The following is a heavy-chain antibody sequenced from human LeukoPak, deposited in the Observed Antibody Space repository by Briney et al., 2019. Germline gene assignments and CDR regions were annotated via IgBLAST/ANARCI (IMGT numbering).Heavy chain of an antibody. V-gene: IGHV3-74*01. J-gene: IGHJ4*02. CDR3: ARAFSSVNWNAFDY. CDR1: GFIFSSYW. Sequence: GGSLRLSCAASGFIFSSYWMHWVRQAPGKGLVWVARISTDGSNTGHADSVKGRFTISRDNAKDTLYLQMNSPRAEDTAVYYCARAFSSVNWNAFDYWGQGTLVTVSS. CDR2: ISTDGSNT. D-gene: IGHD1-1*01.